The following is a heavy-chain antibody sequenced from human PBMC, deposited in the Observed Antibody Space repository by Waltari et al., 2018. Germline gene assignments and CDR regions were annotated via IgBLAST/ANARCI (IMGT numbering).Heavy chain of an antibody. Sequence: QVQLQESGPGLVKPSQTLSLTCTVSGGSIRSGGYYWSWTRQHPGKGLEWIGYIYHSGSTYYNPSLKSRVTISVDRSKNQFSLKLSSVTAADTAVYYCASSHDYGDYWYFDLWGRGTLVTVSS. CDR1: GGSIRSGGYY. CDR2: IYHSGST. CDR3: ASSHDYGDYWYFDL. D-gene: IGHD4-17*01. J-gene: IGHJ2*01. V-gene: IGHV4-31*03.